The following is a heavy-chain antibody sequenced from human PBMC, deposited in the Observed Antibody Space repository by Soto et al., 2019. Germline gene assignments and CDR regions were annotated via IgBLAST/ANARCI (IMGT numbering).Heavy chain of an antibody. CDR2: TYYRSKWYK. CDR3: ARTVGWLDP. D-gene: IGHD2-15*01. Sequence: SQTLSLSGDLSGGSVSSNSCAWNCIRQSPSRGLEWLGRTYYRSKWYKEYAPSVKSRITINPDTSKNQFSLQLNSVSPEDTAVYYCARTVGWLDPWGQGTLVTVSS. V-gene: IGHV6-1*01. J-gene: IGHJ5*02. CDR1: GGSVSSNSCA.